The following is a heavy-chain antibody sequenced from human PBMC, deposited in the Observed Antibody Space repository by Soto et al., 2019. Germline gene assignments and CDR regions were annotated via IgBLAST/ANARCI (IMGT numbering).Heavy chain of an antibody. Sequence: EVQLLESGGGLIQPGGSLRLSCAASRFTFSNYAMSWVRQAPGKGLEWVSSIGATGATTYYADSVKGRFTISRDNSKNTLYLQMNGLSAGDTAVYYCAKVVVAVTGFDDWGQGTLVTVSS. V-gene: IGHV3-23*01. CDR1: RFTFSNYA. CDR3: AKVVVAVTGFDD. CDR2: IGATGATT. D-gene: IGHD4-17*01. J-gene: IGHJ4*02.